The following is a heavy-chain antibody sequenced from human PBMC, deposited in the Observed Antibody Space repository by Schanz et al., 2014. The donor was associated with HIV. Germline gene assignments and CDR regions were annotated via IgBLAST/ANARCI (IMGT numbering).Heavy chain of an antibody. CDR3: ASHDFWSGHLYYFDH. J-gene: IGHJ4*02. CDR1: SGSIRSTSYQ. Sequence: QLQLQESGPGLVKPSETLSLTCTVSSGSIRSTSYQWGWIRQSPGKGLEWIGSVYYNGSTSYNPSLKGRVIIPLDTFKNQSPRRLGSVTAADTAVYYCASHDFWSGHLYYFDHWGQGTRVTVSS. D-gene: IGHD3-3*01. V-gene: IGHV4-39*01. CDR2: VYYNGST.